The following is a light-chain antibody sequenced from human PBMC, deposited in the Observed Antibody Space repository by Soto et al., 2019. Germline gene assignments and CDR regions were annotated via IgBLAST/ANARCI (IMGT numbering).Light chain of an antibody. CDR3: QQYDNLPMYT. J-gene: IGKJ2*01. CDR1: QDISNY. CDR2: DAS. Sequence: DLQMTQSPSSLSASVGDRVTITCQASQDISNYLNWYQQKPGKAPKLLIYDASNLETGVPSRFSGSGSGTDFTFTISSLQPDDIATYYCQQYDNLPMYTFGQGTKLEIK. V-gene: IGKV1-33*01.